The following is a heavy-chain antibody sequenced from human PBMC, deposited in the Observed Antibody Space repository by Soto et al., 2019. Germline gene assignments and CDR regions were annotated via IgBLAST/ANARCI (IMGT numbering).Heavy chain of an antibody. CDR3: ARDSTPTGTTVVTLLDY. CDR1: GFTFSSYG. D-gene: IGHD4-17*01. CDR2: IWYDGSNK. V-gene: IGHV3-33*01. Sequence: PGGSLRLSCAASGFTFSSYGMHWVRQAPGKGLEWVAVIWYDGSNKYYADSVKGRFTISRDNSKNTLYLQMNSLRAEDTAVYYCARDSTPTGTTVVTLLDYWGQGTLVTVSS. J-gene: IGHJ4*02.